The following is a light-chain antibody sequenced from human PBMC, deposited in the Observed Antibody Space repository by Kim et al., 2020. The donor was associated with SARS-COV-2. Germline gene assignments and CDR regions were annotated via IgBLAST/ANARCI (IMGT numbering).Light chain of an antibody. CDR2: EVS. CDR3: ASFTSSITWV. CDR1: GSDVGSTNR. Sequence: GHFGTSSCIGTGSDVGSTNRVSWYQQPPGTAPKLMIYEVSNRPSGVPNRFSGSKSGNTASLTISGLQAEDEADYYCASFTSSITWVFGGGTQLTVL. V-gene: IGLV2-18*02. J-gene: IGLJ2*01.